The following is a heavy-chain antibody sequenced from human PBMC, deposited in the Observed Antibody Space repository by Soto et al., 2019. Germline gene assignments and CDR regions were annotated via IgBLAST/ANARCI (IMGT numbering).Heavy chain of an antibody. V-gene: IGHV1-69*02. CDR2: IIPILGIA. CDR3: ASGSFSRYSSSCSQNNFDY. J-gene: IGHJ4*02. D-gene: IGHD6-13*01. CDR1: GGTFSSYT. Sequence: VKVSCKASGGTFSSYTISWVRQAPGQGLEWMGRIIPILGIANYAQKFQGRVTITTDTSTSTAYMELSSLRSEDTAVYYCASGSFSRYSSSCSQNNFDYPSQGTLDIGSS.